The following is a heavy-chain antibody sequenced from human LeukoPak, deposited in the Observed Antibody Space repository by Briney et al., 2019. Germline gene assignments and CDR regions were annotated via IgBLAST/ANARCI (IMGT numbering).Heavy chain of an antibody. CDR1: GFIFSTYW. V-gene: IGHV3-74*01. CDR3: VRDPDALDY. Sequence: GGSLRLSCAASGFIFSTYWMHWVRQAPGKGLVWVSRINTDGSSTAYAASVKGRFTISRDNAKSSVYLQMNSLRDEDTAVYYCVRDPDALDYWGQGTLVTVSS. CDR2: INTDGSST. J-gene: IGHJ4*02.